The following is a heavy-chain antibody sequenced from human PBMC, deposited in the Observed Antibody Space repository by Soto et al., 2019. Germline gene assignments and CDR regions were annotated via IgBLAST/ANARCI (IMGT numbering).Heavy chain of an antibody. CDR3: ARVDFGGNSYYFDY. V-gene: IGHV3-33*01. Sequence: GGSLRLSCVACGFTFSDYGIHWVRQAPDKGLEWVAVVWFDGSIQYYGDSVKGRFTISRDNSNNTVDLQMNNLRAEDTAVYYCARVDFGGNSYYFDYWGQGTPVTVSS. CDR1: GFTFSDYG. CDR2: VWFDGSIQ. D-gene: IGHD1-7*01. J-gene: IGHJ4*02.